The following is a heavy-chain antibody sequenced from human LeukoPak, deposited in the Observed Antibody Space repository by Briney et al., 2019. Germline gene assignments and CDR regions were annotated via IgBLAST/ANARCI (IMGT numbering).Heavy chain of an antibody. D-gene: IGHD3-3*01. Sequence: PSETLSLTCTVPGGSISSYYWSWIRQPAEKGLEWIGRIYTSGSTNYNPSLKSRVTMSVDTSKNQFSLKLSSVTAADTAVYYCARCLLRPYDAFDIWGQGTMVTVSS. V-gene: IGHV4-4*07. CDR3: ARCLLRPYDAFDI. CDR1: GGSISSYY. J-gene: IGHJ3*02. CDR2: IYTSGST.